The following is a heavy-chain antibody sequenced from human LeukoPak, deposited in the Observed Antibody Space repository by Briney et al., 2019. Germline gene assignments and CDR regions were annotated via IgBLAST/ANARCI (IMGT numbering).Heavy chain of an antibody. CDR2: VSGNGGST. CDR1: GFTFSSYA. Sequence: GGSLRLSCAASGFTFSSYAMSWVRQAPGKGLEWISTVSGNGGSTYYADSVKGRFTISRDNSKNTLYLQMNSLRAEDTAVYYCAKSLVGTLRGFDPWGQGILVTVPS. D-gene: IGHD1-1*01. J-gene: IGHJ5*02. V-gene: IGHV3-23*01. CDR3: AKSLVGTLRGFDP.